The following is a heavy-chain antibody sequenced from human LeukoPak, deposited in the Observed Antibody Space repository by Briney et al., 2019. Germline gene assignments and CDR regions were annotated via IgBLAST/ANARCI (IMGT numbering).Heavy chain of an antibody. CDR1: GFAFSSYG. CDR3: AKGTPGVLHSNGMDV. Sequence: GGSLRLSCAASGFAFSSYGMSWVRQAPGKGLEWVSSLSDSGGSTYYADSVKGRFTVSRDNSKNTLYLQMNSLRAEDTAIYYCAKGTPGVLHSNGMDVWGQGTTVTVSS. D-gene: IGHD7-27*01. J-gene: IGHJ6*02. V-gene: IGHV3-23*01. CDR2: LSDSGGST.